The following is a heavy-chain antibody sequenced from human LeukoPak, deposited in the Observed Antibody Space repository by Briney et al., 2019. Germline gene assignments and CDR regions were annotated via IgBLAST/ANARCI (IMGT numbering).Heavy chain of an antibody. CDR2: INHSGST. V-gene: IGHV4-39*07. CDR3: ARSNGYMDA. Sequence: SETLSLTCTVSGGSISSSSYYWGWIRQPPGKGLEWIGEINHSGSTNYNPSLKSRVTISVDTSKNQFSLKLSSVTAADTAVYYCARSNGYMDAWGKGTTVTVSS. CDR1: GGSISSSSYY. D-gene: IGHD4/OR15-4a*01. J-gene: IGHJ6*03.